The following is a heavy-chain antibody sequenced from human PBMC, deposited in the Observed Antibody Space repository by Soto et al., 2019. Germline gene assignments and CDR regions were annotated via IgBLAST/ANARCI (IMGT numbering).Heavy chain of an antibody. D-gene: IGHD6-13*01. Sequence: GGSLRLSCSASGFTFSSYAMHWVRQAPGKGLEYVSAISSNGGSTYYADSVKGIFTISRDNSKNTLYLQMSSLRAEDTAVYYCVKMDSSSWYYFDYWGQGTLVTVSS. CDR3: VKMDSSSWYYFDY. CDR2: ISSNGGST. J-gene: IGHJ4*02. V-gene: IGHV3-64D*09. CDR1: GFTFSSYA.